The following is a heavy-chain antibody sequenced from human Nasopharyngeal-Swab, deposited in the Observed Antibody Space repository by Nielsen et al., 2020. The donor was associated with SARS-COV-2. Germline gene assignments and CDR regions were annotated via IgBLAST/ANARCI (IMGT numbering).Heavy chain of an antibody. CDR3: ARGRRGYSYVS. CDR1: GGSFSGYY. CDR2: INHSGST. D-gene: IGHD5-18*01. V-gene: IGHV4-34*01. J-gene: IGHJ5*02. Sequence: SETLSLTCAVYGGSFSGYYWSWIRQPPGKGLEWIGEINHSGSTNYNPFLKSRVTISVDTSKNQFSLKLSSVTAADTAVYYCARGRRGYSYVSWGQGTLVTVSS.